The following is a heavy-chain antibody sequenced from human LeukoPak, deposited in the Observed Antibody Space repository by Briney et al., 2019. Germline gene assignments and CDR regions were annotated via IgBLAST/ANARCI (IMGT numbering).Heavy chain of an antibody. V-gene: IGHV3-21*01. CDR2: ISCSSSYI. D-gene: IGHD5-24*01. CDR3: ASASRDGYNFDPY. CDR1: GFTFSSYS. J-gene: IGHJ4*02. Sequence: GGSLRLSCAASGFTFSSYSMNWVRQAPGKGLEWVSSISCSSSYIYYADSVKGRFTISRDNAKNSLYLQMNSLRAEDTAVYYCASASRDGYNFDPYRGQGTLVTVSS.